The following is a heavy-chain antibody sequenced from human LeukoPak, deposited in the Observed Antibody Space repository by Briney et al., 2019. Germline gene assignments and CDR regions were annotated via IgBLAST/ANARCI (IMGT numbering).Heavy chain of an antibody. CDR2: ISSSSSTI. D-gene: IGHD2-2*01. CDR1: GFTFSSYS. J-gene: IGHJ4*02. V-gene: IGHV3-48*01. Sequence: GGSLRLSCAASGFTFSSYSMNWVRQAPGKGLEWVSYISSSSSTIYYADSVKGRFTISRHNAKNSLYLQMNSLRAEDTAMYYCARDKVVPAAMRYYFDYWGQGTLVTVSS. CDR3: ARDKVVPAAMRYYFDY.